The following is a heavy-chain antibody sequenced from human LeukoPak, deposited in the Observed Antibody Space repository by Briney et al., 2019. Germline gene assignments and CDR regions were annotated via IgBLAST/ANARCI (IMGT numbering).Heavy chain of an antibody. CDR2: IYYSGST. Sequence: SETLSLTCTVSGGSISSSSYYWGWIRQPPGKGLEWIGSIYYSGSTYYNPSLKSRVTISVDTSKNQFSLKLSSVTAADTAVYYCARIVYYDSSGYYLGRFDYWGQGTLVTVSS. J-gene: IGHJ4*02. V-gene: IGHV4-39*07. CDR1: GGSISSSSYY. CDR3: ARIVYYDSSGYYLGRFDY. D-gene: IGHD3-22*01.